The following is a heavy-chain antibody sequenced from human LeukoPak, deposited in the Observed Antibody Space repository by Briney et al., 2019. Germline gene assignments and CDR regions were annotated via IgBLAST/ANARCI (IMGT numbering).Heavy chain of an antibody. V-gene: IGHV4-34*01. J-gene: IGHJ4*02. D-gene: IGHD4-17*01. CDR3: ARGQAVTSPFGY. CDR1: GGSFSGYY. CDR2: INHSGST. Sequence: PSETLSLTCAVYGGSFSGYYWSWIRQPPGKGLEWIGEINHSGSTNYNPSLKSRVTISVDTSKNQFSLKLSSVTAADTAVYYCARGQAVTSPFGYWGQGTLVTVSS.